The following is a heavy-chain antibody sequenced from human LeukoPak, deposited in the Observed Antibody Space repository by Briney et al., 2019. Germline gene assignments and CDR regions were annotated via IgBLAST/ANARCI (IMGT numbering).Heavy chain of an antibody. D-gene: IGHD6-13*01. CDR1: GGSISSGSYY. Sequence: SQTLSLTCTVSGGSISSGSYYWSWIRRPAGKGLEWIGRIYTSGSTNYNPSLKSRVTISVDTSENQFSLKLSSVTAADTAVYYCARSIAAAGAVDYWGQGTLVTVSS. CDR3: ARSIAAAGAVDY. J-gene: IGHJ4*02. CDR2: IYTSGST. V-gene: IGHV4-61*02.